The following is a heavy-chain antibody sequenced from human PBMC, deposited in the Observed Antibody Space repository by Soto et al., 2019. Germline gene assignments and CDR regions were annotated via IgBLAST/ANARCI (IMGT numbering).Heavy chain of an antibody. D-gene: IGHD5-12*01. Sequence: QVQLVQSGAEVKKPGSSVKVSCKASGGTFSSYAISWVRQAPVQGREWMGVIIPIFGTANYAQKFQGRVTITADKSTSTAYMELSSLRSEDKAVYYCARDTSGPEYWLRSSIYGMDVWGQVTTVTVSS. V-gene: IGHV1-69*06. J-gene: IGHJ6*02. CDR2: IIPIFGTA. CDR1: GGTFSSYA. CDR3: ARDTSGPEYWLRSSIYGMDV.